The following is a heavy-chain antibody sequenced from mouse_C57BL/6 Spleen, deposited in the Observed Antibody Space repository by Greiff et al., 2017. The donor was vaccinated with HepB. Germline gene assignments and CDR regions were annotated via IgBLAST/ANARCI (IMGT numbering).Heavy chain of an antibody. CDR1: GYTFTDYN. Sequence: EVQLQQSGPELVKPGASVKIPCKASGYTFTDYNMDWVKQSHGKSLEWIGDINPNNGGTIYNQKFKGKATLTVDKSSSTAYMELRSLTSEDTAVYYCARRGSGYWFAYWGQGTLVTVSA. CDR2: INPNNGGT. V-gene: IGHV1-18*01. J-gene: IGHJ3*01. CDR3: ARRGSGYWFAY. D-gene: IGHD3-2*02.